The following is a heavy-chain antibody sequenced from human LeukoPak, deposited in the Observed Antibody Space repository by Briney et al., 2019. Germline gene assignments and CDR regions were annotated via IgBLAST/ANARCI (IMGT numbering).Heavy chain of an antibody. J-gene: IGHJ3*02. CDR2: ISGSGGST. V-gene: IGHV3-23*01. Sequence: GGSLRLSCAASHLNFHSYAMSWVRQAPGKGLEWVSAISGSGGSTYYADSVKGRFTISRDNSKNTLYLQMNSLRAEDTAVYYSAKLGSTGWPYGDAFDIWGQGTMVTVSS. CDR3: AKLGSTGWPYGDAFDI. D-gene: IGHD6-19*01. CDR1: HLNFHSYA.